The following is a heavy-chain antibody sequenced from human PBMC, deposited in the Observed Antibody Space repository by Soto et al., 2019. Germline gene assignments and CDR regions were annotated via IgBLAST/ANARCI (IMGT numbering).Heavy chain of an antibody. J-gene: IGHJ4*02. D-gene: IGHD7-27*01. CDR1: GVSMSSLY. Sequence: SSEILSLTCTVSGVSMSSLYWSWIRQPAGKGLEWIGRIYTSGTATFNPSLKSRVTMSLDTSKNQISLKLTSVTAADTAVYYCARTLGTYFDYWGQGTLVTVSS. V-gene: IGHV4-4*07. CDR2: IYTSGTA. CDR3: ARTLGTYFDY.